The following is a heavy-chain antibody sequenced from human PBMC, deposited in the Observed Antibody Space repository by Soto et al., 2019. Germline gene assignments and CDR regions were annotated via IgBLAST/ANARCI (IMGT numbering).Heavy chain of an antibody. J-gene: IGHJ4*02. D-gene: IGHD6-6*01. CDR3: AGEQHGYSSSSPTDY. Sequence: SETLSLTCAVYGGSFSGYYWRGVRQPPGKGLEWIGEINHSGSTNYNPSLKSRVTISVDTSKNQFSLKLSSVTAADTAVYYCAGEQHGYSSSSPTDYWGQGTLVTVSS. V-gene: IGHV4-34*01. CDR2: INHSGST. CDR1: GGSFSGYY.